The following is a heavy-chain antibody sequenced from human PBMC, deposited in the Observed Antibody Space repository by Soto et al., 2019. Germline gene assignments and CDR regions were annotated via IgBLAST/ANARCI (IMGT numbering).Heavy chain of an antibody. Sequence: GGSLRLSCEASGFTFSNAWMNWVRQAPGKRKEWVGRIKSKTDGGTTDYAARVKGRFTISRDDSKNTLYLQMNSLKTEDTAVYYCTTDLSGPDIVVVPAADYYYYGMDVWGQGTTVTVSS. D-gene: IGHD2-2*01. CDR3: TTDLSGPDIVVVPAADYYYYGMDV. J-gene: IGHJ6*02. CDR1: GFTFSNAW. V-gene: IGHV3-15*07. CDR2: IKSKTDGGTT.